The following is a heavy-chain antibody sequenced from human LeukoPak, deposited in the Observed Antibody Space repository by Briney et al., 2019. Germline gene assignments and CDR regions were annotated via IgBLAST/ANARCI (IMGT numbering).Heavy chain of an antibody. J-gene: IGHJ4*02. CDR1: GGSISSYY. CDR3: ARDRSEFDY. D-gene: IGHD1-14*01. CDR2: IYYSGST. V-gene: IGHV4-59*01. Sequence: SETLSLTCTVYGGSISSYYWSWIRQPPGKGLEWIGYIYYSGSTNYNPSLKSRVTISVDTSKNQFSLKLNSVTAADTAVYYCARDRSEFDYWGQGTLVTVSS.